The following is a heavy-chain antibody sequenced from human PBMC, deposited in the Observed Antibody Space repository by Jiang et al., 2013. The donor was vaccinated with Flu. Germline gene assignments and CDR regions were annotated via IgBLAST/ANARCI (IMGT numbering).Heavy chain of an antibody. D-gene: IGHD3-22*01. V-gene: IGHV5-10-1*01. CDR2: IDPRDSFT. CDR3: TRWAQHSDTSGYFYDFFYMDV. CDR1: GYNFTTSW. J-gene: IGHJ6*03. Sequence: GAEVKKPGESLKISCKGSGYNFTTSWITWVRQMPGKGLEWMGRIDPRDSFTNYNPSFQGHVFTSTDKSINTVYLQWSSLKASDTAIYYCTRWAQHSDTSGYFYDFFYMDVWGKGTTVTVSS.